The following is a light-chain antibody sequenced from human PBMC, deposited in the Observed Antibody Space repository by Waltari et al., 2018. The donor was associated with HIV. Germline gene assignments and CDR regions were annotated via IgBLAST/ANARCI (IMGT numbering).Light chain of an antibody. CDR3: QQYKSWPRT. J-gene: IGKJ1*01. Sequence: DIVMTQSPATLSVSPGGSATLSCMAIQSVSNILAWSQHRPGQAPRLLIYGASTRATGIPGRFSGSGSGTECTLSINSLQSEEFAGEYWQQYKSWPRTFGQGNKVEVK. CDR1: QSVSNI. CDR2: GAS. V-gene: IGKV3-15*01.